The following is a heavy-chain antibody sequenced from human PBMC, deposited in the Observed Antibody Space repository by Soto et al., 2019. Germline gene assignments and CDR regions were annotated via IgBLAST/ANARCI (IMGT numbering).Heavy chain of an antibody. CDR2: IRSNANNYAT. CDR3: TRRYYHDSSGYYYGDY. CDR1: GFAFSDSA. Sequence: EVHLVESGGGLVQPGGSLKLSCAASGFAFSDSAMHWVRQASGKGLEWVGRIRSNANNYATTYDASVKGRFTISRDDSKNMAYLQMSSLKTEDTAVYFCTRRYYHDSSGYYYGDYWGQGALVTVSS. V-gene: IGHV3-73*02. D-gene: IGHD3-22*01. J-gene: IGHJ4*02.